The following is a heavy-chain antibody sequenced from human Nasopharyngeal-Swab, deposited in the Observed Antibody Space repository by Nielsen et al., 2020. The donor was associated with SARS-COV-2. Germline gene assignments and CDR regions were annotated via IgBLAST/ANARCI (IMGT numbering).Heavy chain of an antibody. CDR3: ARRAARDGYNYEVDP. Sequence: GESLKISCMASGYSFVNHWIGWVRQKPGKGLEWMGMAYPGNSEVAYSPSFQGQVTISADKSINTAYLQWSRLRPSDTGMYFCARRAARDGYNYEVDPWGQGTLVTVSS. J-gene: IGHJ5*02. V-gene: IGHV5-51*01. D-gene: IGHD5-24*01. CDR1: GYSFVNHW. CDR2: AYPGNSEV.